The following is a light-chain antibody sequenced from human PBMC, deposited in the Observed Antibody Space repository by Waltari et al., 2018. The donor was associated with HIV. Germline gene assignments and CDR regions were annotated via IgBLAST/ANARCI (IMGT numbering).Light chain of an antibody. CDR3: HVWDRSSDHHV. Sequence: SYVLTQPPSVSVAPGQAATIPCGGNNIGSKRVHWYQQKAGQAPVLVVYDGSDRPSGIPERFSGSRSGNTATLTISRVEAGDEADYYCHVWDRSSDHHVFGTGTKVTVL. J-gene: IGLJ1*01. V-gene: IGLV3-21*02. CDR1: NIGSKR. CDR2: DGS.